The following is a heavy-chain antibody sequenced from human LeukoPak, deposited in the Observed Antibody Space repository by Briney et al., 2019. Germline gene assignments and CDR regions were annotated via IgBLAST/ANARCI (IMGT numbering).Heavy chain of an antibody. CDR3: ARVSFCPRCHFDY. D-gene: IGHD2/OR15-2a*01. CDR2: ISPDGSSA. CDR1: GFSFSSYW. V-gene: IGHV3-74*03. Sequence: GGSLRLSCAASGFSFSSYWMHWVRQAPGQGLVWVARISPDGSSALSADSVRGRFTISRDNADNTLYLQLNSLRAEDTAVYYCARVSFCPRCHFDYWGQGTLVTVSS. J-gene: IGHJ4*02.